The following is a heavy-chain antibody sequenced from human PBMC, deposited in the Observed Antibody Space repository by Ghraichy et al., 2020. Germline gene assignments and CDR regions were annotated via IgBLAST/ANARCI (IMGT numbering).Heavy chain of an antibody. D-gene: IGHD3-22*01. V-gene: IGHV3-21*01. CDR1: GFTFSSYS. Sequence: GGSLRLSCAASGFTFSSYSMNWVRQAPGKGLEWVSSISSSSSYIYYADSVKGRFTISRDNAKNSLYLQMNSLRAEDTAVYYCAREARAPSYYDSSGYYEYWGQGTLVTVSS. CDR2: ISSSSSYI. J-gene: IGHJ4*02. CDR3: AREARAPSYYDSSGYYEY.